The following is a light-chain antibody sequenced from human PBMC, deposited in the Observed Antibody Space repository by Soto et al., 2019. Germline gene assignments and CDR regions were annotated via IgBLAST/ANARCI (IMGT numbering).Light chain of an antibody. CDR3: SSYTSSSTPYV. CDR1: SSDVGGYNY. CDR2: EVS. Sequence: QSALTQPASVSGSPGQSITISCTGTSSDVGGYNYVSWYQQHPGKAPKLMIYEVSNRPSGVSNRFSGSKSGNTASLPISGLQAEDEADYYCSSYTSSSTPYVFGTGTKVTV. V-gene: IGLV2-14*01. J-gene: IGLJ1*01.